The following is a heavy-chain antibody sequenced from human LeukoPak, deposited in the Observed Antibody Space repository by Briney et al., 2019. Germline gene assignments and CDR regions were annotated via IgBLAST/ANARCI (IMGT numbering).Heavy chain of an antibody. CDR1: GGSISSYY. Sequence: SETLSLTCTVSGGSISSYYWSWIRQPPGKGPEWIGYIYYSGSTNYNPSLKSRVTISVDTSKNQFSLKLSSVTAADTAVYYCARDVGKQWLTTYYYYGMDVWGQGTTVTVSS. V-gene: IGHV4-59*01. J-gene: IGHJ6*02. D-gene: IGHD6-19*01. CDR2: IYYSGST. CDR3: ARDVGKQWLTTYYYYGMDV.